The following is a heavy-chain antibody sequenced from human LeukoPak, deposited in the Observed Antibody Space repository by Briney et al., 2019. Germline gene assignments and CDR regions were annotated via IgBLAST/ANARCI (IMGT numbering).Heavy chain of an antibody. Sequence: GESLRISCKGSGHSFTSYWISWVRQMPGKGLEWMGRIDPSDSYTNYSPSFQGHVTISADKSMSTAYLQWSGLKASDTAMYYCARLVVGTAMVPAFDYWGQGTLVTVSS. D-gene: IGHD5-18*01. V-gene: IGHV5-10-1*01. CDR2: IDPSDSYT. CDR3: ARLVVGTAMVPAFDY. J-gene: IGHJ4*02. CDR1: GHSFTSYW.